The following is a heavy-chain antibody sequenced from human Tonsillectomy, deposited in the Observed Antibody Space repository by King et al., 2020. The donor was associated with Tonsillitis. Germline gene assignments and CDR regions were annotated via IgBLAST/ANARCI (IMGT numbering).Heavy chain of an antibody. CDR1: GDSISSSSFY. Sequence: QLQESGPGLVKPSETLSLTCTVSGDSISSSSFYCGWVRQPPGKGLEWIATIAYTGSTYYNPPLKSRFTMSVDTSKNQFSLNLSSMTAADTAVYYCARRFTMVRGVIIPSYYFDYWGQGTLVTVSS. CDR3: ARRFTMVRGVIIPSYYFDY. J-gene: IGHJ4*02. CDR2: IAYTGST. D-gene: IGHD3-10*01. V-gene: IGHV4-39*01.